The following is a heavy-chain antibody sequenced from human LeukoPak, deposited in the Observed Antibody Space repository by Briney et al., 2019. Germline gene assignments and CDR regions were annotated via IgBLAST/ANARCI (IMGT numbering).Heavy chain of an antibody. CDR2: SGYSGHT. J-gene: IGHJ4*02. CDR3: ARGGDYESSADY. D-gene: IGHD3-22*01. V-gene: IGHV4-59*12. Sequence: IVYSGYSGHTNYHPSLKSRLTISGDTPKNQLSLKLTAVTAADTAVYYCARGGDYESSADYWGQGTLVTVSS.